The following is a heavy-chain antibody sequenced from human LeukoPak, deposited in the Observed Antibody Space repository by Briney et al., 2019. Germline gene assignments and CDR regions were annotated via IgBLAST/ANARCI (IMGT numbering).Heavy chain of an antibody. Sequence: EASVKVSCKASGGTFSSYAISWVRQAPGQGLEWMGGIIPIFGTANYAQKFQGRVTITADESTSTAYMELSSLRSEDTAAYYRARGGSSSLGSFDYWGQGTLVTVSS. CDR1: GGTFSSYA. V-gene: IGHV1-69*13. D-gene: IGHD6-13*01. J-gene: IGHJ4*02. CDR3: ARGGSSSLGSFDY. CDR2: IIPIFGTA.